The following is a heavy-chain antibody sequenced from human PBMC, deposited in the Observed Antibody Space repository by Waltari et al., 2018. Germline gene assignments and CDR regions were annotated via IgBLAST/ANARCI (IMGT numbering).Heavy chain of an antibody. CDR1: GFTFSDYN. CDR3: ARESGWPDY. J-gene: IGHJ4*02. Sequence: EVQLVESGGGLVQPGGSLRLSCAASGFTFSDYNMNWVRQAPGKGVELISYFSSCSPTIYYADSVQGRFTISRDNAKNSLYLQMNSLRAEDTAVYYCARESGWPDYWGQGTLVTVSS. V-gene: IGHV3-48*04. CDR2: FSSCSPTI. D-gene: IGHD6-19*01.